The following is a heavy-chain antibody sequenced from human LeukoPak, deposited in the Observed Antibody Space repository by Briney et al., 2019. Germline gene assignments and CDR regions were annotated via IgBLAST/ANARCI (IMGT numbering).Heavy chain of an antibody. CDR1: GFTFSSYW. D-gene: IGHD2-2*01. J-gene: IGHJ4*02. CDR2: IKQEGSEK. V-gene: IGHV3-7*01. Sequence: PGGSLRLSCAASGFTFSSYWMSWVRQAPGKGLEWVANIKQEGSEKYYVDSVKGRFTISRDNAKNSLYLQMNSLRAEDTAVYYCARVRARSYCSSNSCYGYWGQGTLVTVSS. CDR3: ARVRARSYCSSNSCYGY.